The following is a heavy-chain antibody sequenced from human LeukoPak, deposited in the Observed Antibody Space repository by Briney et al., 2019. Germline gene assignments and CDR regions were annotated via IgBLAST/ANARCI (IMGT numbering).Heavy chain of an antibody. CDR1: GFTFSTYA. J-gene: IGHJ4*02. CDR2: ISYDGSNK. D-gene: IGHD1-7*01. V-gene: IGHV3-30-3*01. CDR3: ATELGP. Sequence: PGGSLRLSCAASGFTFSTYAMHWVRQAPGKGLEWVAVISYDGSNKYYADSVKGRFTISRDNAKNSLYLQMNSLRAEDTAVYYCATELGPGGQGTLVTVSS.